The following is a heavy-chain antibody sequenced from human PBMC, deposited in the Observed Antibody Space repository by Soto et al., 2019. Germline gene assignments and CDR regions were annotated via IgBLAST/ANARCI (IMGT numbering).Heavy chain of an antibody. CDR1: GFTVSSNY. CDR2: IYSGGST. V-gene: IGHV3-66*01. D-gene: IGHD2-8*01. CDR3: ARGRYCTNGVCYHNYYYMDV. Sequence: EVQLVESGGGLVQPGGSLRLSCAASGFTVSSNYMSWVRQAPGKGLEWVSVIYSGGSTYYADSVKGRFTISRDNSKNTLYLQMNSLRAEDTAVYYCARGRYCTNGVCYHNYYYMDVWGKGTTVTVSS. J-gene: IGHJ6*03.